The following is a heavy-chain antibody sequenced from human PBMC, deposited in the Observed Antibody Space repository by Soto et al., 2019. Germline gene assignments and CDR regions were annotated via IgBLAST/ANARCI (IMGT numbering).Heavy chain of an antibody. CDR2: IRSKAYGGTT. CDR3: TRGGGYNYIDY. Sequence: GGSLRLSCTASGFTFGDYAMSWVRQAPGKGLEWVGFIRSKAYGGTTEYAASVKGRFTISRDDSKSIAYLQMNSLKTEDTAVYYCTRGGGYNYIDYWGQGTLVTVSS. D-gene: IGHD5-12*01. V-gene: IGHV3-49*04. CDR1: GFTFGDYA. J-gene: IGHJ4*02.